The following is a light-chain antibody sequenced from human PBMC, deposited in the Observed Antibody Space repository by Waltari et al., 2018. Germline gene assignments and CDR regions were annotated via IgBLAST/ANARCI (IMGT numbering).Light chain of an antibody. CDR2: DVS. CDR1: SRDGGFYNY. CDR3: NSYTGSSSWV. Sequence: QSALTQPTSVSGSPGQSITIPCTGTSRDGGFYNYFSWYQQYPGKVPQLLIYDVSDRPSGVSSRFSGSKSGNTASLTISGLQADDEADYYCNSYTGSSSWVFGGGTKLTVL. J-gene: IGLJ3*02. V-gene: IGLV2-14*01.